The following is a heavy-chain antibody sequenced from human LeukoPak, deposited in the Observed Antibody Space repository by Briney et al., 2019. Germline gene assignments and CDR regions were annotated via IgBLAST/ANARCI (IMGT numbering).Heavy chain of an antibody. CDR2: IYYSGST. V-gene: IGHV4-59*01. J-gene: IGHJ5*02. D-gene: IGHD3-10*01. CDR1: GGSISTYY. Sequence: SETLSLTCTVSGGSISTYYWSWIRQPPGKGLEWIGYIYYSGSTNYKPSLKSRVTISVDTSKNQFSLKLSSVTAADTAVYYCARGGYYGSGNDFRFDPWGQGTLVTVSS. CDR3: ARGGYYGSGNDFRFDP.